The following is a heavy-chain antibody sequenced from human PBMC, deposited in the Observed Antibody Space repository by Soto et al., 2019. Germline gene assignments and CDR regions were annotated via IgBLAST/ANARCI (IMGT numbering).Heavy chain of an antibody. CDR2: IWYDGSNK. J-gene: IGHJ4*02. V-gene: IGHV3-33*01. CDR1: GFTFSSYG. D-gene: IGHD2-8*02. Sequence: QVQLVESGGGVVQPGRSLRLSCAASGFTFSSYGMHWVRQAPGKGLEWVAVIWYDGSNKYYADSVKGRFTISRDNSKNTLYLQMNSLRAEDTAVYYCARDVEGWWFDYWGQGTLVTVSS. CDR3: ARDVEGWWFDY.